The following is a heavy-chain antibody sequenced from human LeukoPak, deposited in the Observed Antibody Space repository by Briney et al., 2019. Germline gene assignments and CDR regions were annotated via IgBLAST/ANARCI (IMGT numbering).Heavy chain of an antibody. V-gene: IGHV4-39*07. CDR2: IFYSGST. J-gene: IGHJ4*02. CDR1: GGSISTSNYY. D-gene: IGHD3-9*01. CDR3: ARLKGQYDIFDY. Sequence: SETLSLTCTVSGGSISTSNYYWGWIRQPPGKGLEWIGNIFYSGSTYYSPSLKSRVTISVDTSKNQFSLKLSSVTAADTAVYYCARLKGQYDIFDYWGQGTLVTVSS.